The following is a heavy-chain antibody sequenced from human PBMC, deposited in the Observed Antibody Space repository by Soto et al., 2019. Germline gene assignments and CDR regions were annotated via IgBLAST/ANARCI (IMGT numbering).Heavy chain of an antibody. CDR1: GFTFSSYS. CDR2: ISSSSSYI. CDR3: ARDAGTGTVTYYYYYYMDV. V-gene: IGHV3-21*01. Sequence: EVQLVESGGGLVKPGGSLRLSCAASGFTFSSYSMNWVRQAPGKGLEWVSSISSSSSYIYYADSVKGRFTISRDNAKNSLYLQMNSLRAEDTAVYYCARDAGTGTVTYYYYYYMDVWGKGTTVTVSS. D-gene: IGHD1-1*01. J-gene: IGHJ6*03.